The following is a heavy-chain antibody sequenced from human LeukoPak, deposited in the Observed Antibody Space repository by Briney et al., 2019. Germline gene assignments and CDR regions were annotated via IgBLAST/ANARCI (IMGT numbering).Heavy chain of an antibody. Sequence: PSETLSLTCTVSGGSISSYYWSWVRQPPGKGLEWIGYIYYSGSTNYNPSLKSRVTISVDTSKNQFSLKLSSVTAADTAVYYCARGDGYYSHDAFDIWGQGTMVTVSS. J-gene: IGHJ3*02. CDR1: GGSISSYY. CDR2: IYYSGST. D-gene: IGHD3-22*01. CDR3: ARGDGYYSHDAFDI. V-gene: IGHV4-59*01.